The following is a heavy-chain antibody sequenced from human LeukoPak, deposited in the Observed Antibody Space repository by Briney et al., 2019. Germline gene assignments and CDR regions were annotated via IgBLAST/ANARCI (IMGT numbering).Heavy chain of an antibody. CDR1: GGSFSGYY. CDR3: ARDSREDSTGRRHNWFDP. D-gene: IGHD2-2*01. J-gene: IGHJ5*02. V-gene: IGHV4-34*01. CDR2: INHSGST. Sequence: SETLSLTCAAYGGSFSGYYWSWIRQPPGKGLEWIGEINHSGSTNYNPSLKSRVTISVDTSKNQFSLKLSSVTAADTAVHYCARDSREDSTGRRHNWFDPWGKGTLVTVSS.